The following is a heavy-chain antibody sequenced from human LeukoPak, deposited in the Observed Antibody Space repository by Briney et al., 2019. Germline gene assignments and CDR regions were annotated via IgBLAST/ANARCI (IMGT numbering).Heavy chain of an antibody. J-gene: IGHJ2*01. CDR1: GFTFSNYV. CDR3: ERDWGFAVPRWYFDL. V-gene: IGHV3-48*03. D-gene: IGHD3-16*01. CDR2: IDTSATTI. Sequence: GGSLRLSCAASGFTFSNYVMNWVRQAPGRGLDGVSYIDTSATTIYYADSVKGRITISRDNAKNSMYLQMKSLRAEDTAISHCERDWGFAVPRWYFDLWGRGALVTVSS.